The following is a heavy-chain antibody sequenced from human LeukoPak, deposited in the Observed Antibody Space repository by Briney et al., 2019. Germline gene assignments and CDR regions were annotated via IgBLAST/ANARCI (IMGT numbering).Heavy chain of an antibody. CDR1: GFIFGDYG. J-gene: IGHJ4*02. V-gene: IGHV3-9*01. D-gene: IGHD6-13*01. CDR3: SRLNGQQLVYHSFDY. Sequence: GGSLRLSWAASGFIFGDYGMHWVRLAPGKGLEWVSGINWNCGSIAYADSVKGRFTISRDNAKNSLYLQMNILRAEDTAVYYCSRLNGQQLVYHSFDYWGQGTLVTVSS. CDR2: INWNCGSI.